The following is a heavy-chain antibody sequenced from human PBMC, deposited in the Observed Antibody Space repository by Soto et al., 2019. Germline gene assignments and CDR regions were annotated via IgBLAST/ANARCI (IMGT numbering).Heavy chain of an antibody. D-gene: IGHD2-8*01. CDR2: IIPIFGTA. V-gene: IGHV1-69*06. J-gene: IGHJ5*02. CDR1: GGTFSSYA. Sequence: SVKVSCKASGGTFSSYATSWVRQAPGQGLEWMGGIIPIFGTANYAQKFQGRVTITADKSTSTAYMELSSLRSEDTAVYYCARRGLGYCTNGVCVVGNWFDPWVQGTLVTVSS. CDR3: ARRGLGYCTNGVCVVGNWFDP.